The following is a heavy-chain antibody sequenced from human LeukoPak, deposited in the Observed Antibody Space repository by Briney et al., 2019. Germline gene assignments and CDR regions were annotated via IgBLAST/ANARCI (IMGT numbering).Heavy chain of an antibody. Sequence: GGSLRLSCAASGFTFSSYSMNWVRQAPGKGLEWVSSISSSSSYIYYADSVKGRFTVSRDNAKNSLYLQMNSLRAEDTAVYYCARALGEAFDIWGQGTMVTVSS. V-gene: IGHV3-21*01. CDR2: ISSSSSYI. CDR1: GFTFSSYS. CDR3: ARALGEAFDI. J-gene: IGHJ3*02.